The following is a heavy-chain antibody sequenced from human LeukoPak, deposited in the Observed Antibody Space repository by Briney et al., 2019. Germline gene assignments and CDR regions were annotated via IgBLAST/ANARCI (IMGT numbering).Heavy chain of an antibody. CDR3: ARGRGEGRSISMVRGVRAPSYNWFDP. J-gene: IGHJ5*02. CDR1: GGSISSSTYF. D-gene: IGHD3-10*01. CDR2: IYYYSGST. V-gene: IGHV4-39*07. Sequence: SETLSLTCTVSGGSISSSTYFWGWIRQPPGKGLEWIGSIYYYSGSTYYHPSLKSRVTISVDTSKNQFSLRLSSVTAADTAGYYCARGRGEGRSISMVRGVRAPSYNWFDPWGHGTLVTVSS.